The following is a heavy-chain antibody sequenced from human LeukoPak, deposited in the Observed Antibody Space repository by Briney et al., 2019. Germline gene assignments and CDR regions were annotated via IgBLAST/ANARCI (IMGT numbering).Heavy chain of an antibody. D-gene: IGHD6-19*01. J-gene: IGHJ5*02. CDR3: ARDPTFSSGLNWLDP. CDR1: GGSFSGYY. CDR2: INHSGST. Sequence: SETLSLTCAVYGGSFSGYYWSWIRQPPGKGLEWIGEINHSGSTNYNPSLKSRVTISVDTSKNQFSLKLSSVTAADTAVYYCARDPTFSSGLNWLDPWGQGTLVTVSS. V-gene: IGHV4-34*01.